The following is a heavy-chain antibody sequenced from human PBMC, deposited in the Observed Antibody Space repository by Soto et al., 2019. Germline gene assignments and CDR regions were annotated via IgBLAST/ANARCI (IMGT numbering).Heavy chain of an antibody. V-gene: IGHV1-69*06. CDR1: GGTFSSYA. J-gene: IGHJ1*01. CDR2: IIPIFGTA. CDR3: ARALEAVADSGYFQH. D-gene: IGHD6-19*01. Sequence: QVQLVQSGAEVKKPGSSVKVSCKASGGTFSSYAISWVRQAPGQGLEWMGGIIPIFGTANYAQKFQGRVTITADKSTSTAYMELGSPRSEDTAVYYCARALEAVADSGYFQHWGQGTLVTVSS.